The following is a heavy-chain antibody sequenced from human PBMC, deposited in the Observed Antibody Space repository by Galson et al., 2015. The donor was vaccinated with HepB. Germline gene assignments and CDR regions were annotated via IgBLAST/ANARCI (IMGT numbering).Heavy chain of an antibody. CDR3: ARGLLIRGYHFDY. CDR1: GFTFSAYH. CDR2: ISSSGSTI. Sequence: SLRLSCAASGFTFSAYHMSWIRQAPGKGLEWVSYISSSGSTISYADSVKGRFTISRDNAKNSLYLQMNSLRAEDTAVYYCARGLLIRGYHFDYWGQGTLVTVSS. D-gene: IGHD2-15*01. J-gene: IGHJ4*02. V-gene: IGHV3-11*01.